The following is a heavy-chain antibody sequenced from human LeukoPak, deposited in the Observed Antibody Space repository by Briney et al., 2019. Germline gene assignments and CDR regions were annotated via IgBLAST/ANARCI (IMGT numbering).Heavy chain of an antibody. Sequence: GGSLRLSCAASGFTFDDYAMHWVRQAPGKGLEWVSGISWNSGSIGYADSVKGRFTISRDNAKNSLYLQMNSLRAEDTALYYCAKGPGGYDLGRRFDYWGQGTLVTVSS. D-gene: IGHD5-12*01. J-gene: IGHJ4*02. V-gene: IGHV3-9*01. CDR2: ISWNSGSI. CDR1: GFTFDDYA. CDR3: AKGPGGYDLGRRFDY.